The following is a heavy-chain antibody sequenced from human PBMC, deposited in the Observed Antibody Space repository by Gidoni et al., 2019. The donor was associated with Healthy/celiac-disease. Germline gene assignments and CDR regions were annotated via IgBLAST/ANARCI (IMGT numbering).Heavy chain of an antibody. V-gene: IGHV1-2*04. D-gene: IGHD6-6*01. CDR2: INPNSGGT. CDR3: ARESRQLEDDNWCDP. J-gene: IGHJ5*02. CDR1: VSTVTGYY. Sequence: QVQLVQSGAEVKKPGASVKVSCKASVSTVTGYYMHWVGQAPGQGLEWMGGINPNSGGTNYAQKCQGWVTRTRDTTISKADMELSRLRSDDTDVYDCARESRQLEDDNWCDPWGQGTLVTVSS.